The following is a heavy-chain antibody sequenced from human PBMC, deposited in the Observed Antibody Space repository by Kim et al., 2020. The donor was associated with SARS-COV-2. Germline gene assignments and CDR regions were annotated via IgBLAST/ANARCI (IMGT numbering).Heavy chain of an antibody. CDR1: GGSISSYF. V-gene: IGHV4-59*13. D-gene: IGHD3-16*01. Sequence: SETLSLTCTVSGGSISSYFWSWIRQPPGKGLEWIGYISHSGNTNYNPSLKSRVTISVDTSKNQFSLKLNSVTAADTAVYYCARSPGVYDTRTDYDFIIGPFDIWGQGTVVTVSS. J-gene: IGHJ3*02. CDR2: ISHSGNT. CDR3: ARSPGVYDTRTDYDFIIGPFDI.